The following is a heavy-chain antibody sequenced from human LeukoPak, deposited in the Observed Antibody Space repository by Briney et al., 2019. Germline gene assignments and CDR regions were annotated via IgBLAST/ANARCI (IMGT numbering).Heavy chain of an antibody. Sequence: PSETLSLTCAVSDDSITSGYYWAWIRQPPGKGLEWIGSIFHSGSTYLNPSLRSRVTISLNASKNHFSLILSSMTAADTAVYYCARTSSVDTALVGVHWFDPWGQGTLVTVSS. CDR3: ARTSSVDTALVGVHWFDP. CDR1: DDSITSGYY. CDR2: IFHSGST. J-gene: IGHJ5*02. V-gene: IGHV4-38-2*01. D-gene: IGHD5-18*01.